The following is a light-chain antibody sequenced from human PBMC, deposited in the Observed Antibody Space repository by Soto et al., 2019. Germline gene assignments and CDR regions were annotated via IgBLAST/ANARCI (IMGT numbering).Light chain of an antibody. J-gene: IGKJ2*01. CDR2: AAS. V-gene: IGKV3D-20*01. Sequence: EIVLTQSPATLSLSPGDRGTLSCGASQSVGSSYLAWYQQKPGLAPRLLIYAASSRATGIPDRFSGSGSGTGFTLTISRLEPEDVAVYSCQQYGDSPLTFGQGTKLEIK. CDR1: QSVGSSY. CDR3: QQYGDSPLT.